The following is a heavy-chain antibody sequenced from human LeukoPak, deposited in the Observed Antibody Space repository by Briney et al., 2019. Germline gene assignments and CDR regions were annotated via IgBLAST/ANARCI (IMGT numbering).Heavy chain of an antibody. D-gene: IGHD6-19*01. CDR3: AGGWLVPANDY. J-gene: IGHJ4*02. V-gene: IGHV3-23*01. CDR2: ISGSGGST. Sequence: HTGGSPRLSCAASGFTFSSYAMSWVRQAPGKGLEWVSAISGSGGSTYYADSVKGRFTISRDNSKNTLYLQMNSLRAEDTAVYYCAGGWLVPANDYWGQGTLVTVSS. CDR1: GFTFSSYA.